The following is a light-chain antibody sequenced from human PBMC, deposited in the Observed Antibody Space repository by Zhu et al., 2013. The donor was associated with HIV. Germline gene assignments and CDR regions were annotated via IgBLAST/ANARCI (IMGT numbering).Light chain of an antibody. CDR1: QSISSY. Sequence: DIQMTQSPSSLSASVGDRVTITCRASQSISSYLNWYQQKPGKAPKLLIYAASNLQSGVPSRFSGSGSGTDFTLTISSLQPEDFATYYCQQNYGALLTFGGGTKVEIK. CDR3: QQNYGALLT. J-gene: IGKJ4*01. CDR2: AAS. V-gene: IGKV1-39*01.